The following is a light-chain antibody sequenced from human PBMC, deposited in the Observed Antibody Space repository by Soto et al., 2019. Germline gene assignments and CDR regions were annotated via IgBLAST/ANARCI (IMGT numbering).Light chain of an antibody. CDR3: QSADASGAYVV. CDR1: ALPKQY. CDR2: KDS. Sequence: SYELTQLPSVSVSPGQTARITCSGDALPKQYAYWYQQRPGQAPMVLMYKDSERPSGIPDRFSGSNSGTTVTLTITGVEAEDEADYYCQSADASGAYVVFGGGTKLT. V-gene: IGLV3-25*02. J-gene: IGLJ3*02.